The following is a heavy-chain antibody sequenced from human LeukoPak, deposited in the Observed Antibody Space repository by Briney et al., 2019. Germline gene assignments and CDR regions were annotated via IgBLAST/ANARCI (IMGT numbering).Heavy chain of an antibody. Sequence: ASVKVSCKASGYTFTGYYMHWVRQAPGQGLEWMGIINPSGGSTSYAQKFQGRVTMTRDTSTSTVYMELSSLRSEDTAVYYCARDHAGLRWSAEGYFDLWGRGTLVTVSS. CDR1: GYTFTGYY. CDR2: INPSGGST. D-gene: IGHD4-23*01. V-gene: IGHV1-46*01. CDR3: ARDHAGLRWSAEGYFDL. J-gene: IGHJ2*01.